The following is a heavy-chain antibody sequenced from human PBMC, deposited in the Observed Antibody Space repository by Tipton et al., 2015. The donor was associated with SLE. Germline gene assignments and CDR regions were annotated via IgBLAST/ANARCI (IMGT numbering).Heavy chain of an antibody. V-gene: IGHV3-30*14. CDR2: ISYDGLNT. Sequence: SLRLSCSASGFTFTTYAVHWVRQAPGKGLEWVSVISYDGLNTYYANSVKGRFTISRHNSKNTLYLQMNSLRAEDTAVYYCAREGSAAGRYFDLWGRGTLVTVSS. J-gene: IGHJ2*01. D-gene: IGHD6-13*01. CDR3: AREGSAAGRYFDL. CDR1: GFTFTTYA.